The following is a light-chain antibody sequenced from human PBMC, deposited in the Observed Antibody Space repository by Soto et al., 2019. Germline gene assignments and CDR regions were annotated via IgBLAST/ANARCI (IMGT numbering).Light chain of an antibody. CDR1: QSVSSY. V-gene: IGKV3-11*01. CDR2: DAS. CDR3: QQRGSWPLT. J-gene: IGKJ1*01. Sequence: EIVLTQSPATLSLSPGERATLSYRASQSVSSYFAWYQQKPGQAPRLLIYDASNRATGISARFSGSGSGTDFTLSIICLEPEVFAIYYCQQRGSWPLTFGEGTKVDIK.